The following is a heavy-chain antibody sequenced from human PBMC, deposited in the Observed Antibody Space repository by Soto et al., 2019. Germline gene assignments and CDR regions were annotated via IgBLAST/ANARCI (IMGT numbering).Heavy chain of an antibody. D-gene: IGHD2-8*01. Sequence: SETLSLTCTVSGGSISSCGYYWSWIRQHPGKGLEWIGYIYYNGGTNYNPSLKSRVTISVDTSKNQFSLKLSSVTAADTAVYYCAREFNGYFDYWGQGALVTVSS. V-gene: IGHV4-61*08. CDR1: GGSISSCGYY. J-gene: IGHJ4*02. CDR2: IYYNGGT. CDR3: AREFNGYFDY.